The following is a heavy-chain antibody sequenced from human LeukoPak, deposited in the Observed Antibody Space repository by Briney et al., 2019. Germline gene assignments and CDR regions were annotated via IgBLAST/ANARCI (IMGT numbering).Heavy chain of an antibody. CDR1: GYSISSGYY. CDR2: IYHSGST. J-gene: IGHJ4*02. Sequence: PSETLSLTCTVSGYSISSGYYWGWIRQPPGKGLEWIGSIYHSGSTYYNPSLKSRVTISVDTSKNQFSLKLSSVTAADTAVYYCARARYDSSGYSVLYYFDYWGQGTLVTVSS. D-gene: IGHD3-22*01. CDR3: ARARYDSSGYSVLYYFDY. V-gene: IGHV4-38-2*02.